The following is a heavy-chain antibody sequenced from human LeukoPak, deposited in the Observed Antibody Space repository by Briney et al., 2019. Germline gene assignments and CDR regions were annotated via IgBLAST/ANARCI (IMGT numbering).Heavy chain of an antibody. Sequence: PSETLSLTCTVSGGSISDYYWNWIRQPRGKGLEWIGYIYYSGSTTYNPSLKSRLTMSVDTAKNQFSLKLRSVTAADTAVYYCARGDFCSSTNCYLRPMDVWGKGTTVTVSS. CDR3: ARGDFCSSTNCYLRPMDV. D-gene: IGHD2-2*01. CDR2: IYYSGST. V-gene: IGHV4-59*01. J-gene: IGHJ6*03. CDR1: GGSISDYY.